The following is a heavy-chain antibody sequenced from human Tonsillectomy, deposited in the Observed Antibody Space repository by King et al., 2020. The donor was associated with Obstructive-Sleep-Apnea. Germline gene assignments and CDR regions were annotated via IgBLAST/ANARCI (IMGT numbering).Heavy chain of an antibody. D-gene: IGHD5-24*01. J-gene: IGHJ6*02. CDR3: ARVGGGYNLDFYYGMDV. CDR2: ISAYNGNT. V-gene: IGHV1-18*01. Sequence: QLVQSGAEVKKPGASVKVSCKASGYTFTNYGITGVRQAPGQGPEWMGWISAYNGNTNDAQKLQGRVTMTTDTSTSTAYMELRGLGSDDTAGYYCARVGGGYNLDFYYGMDVWGQGTTVTVSS. CDR1: GYTFTNYG.